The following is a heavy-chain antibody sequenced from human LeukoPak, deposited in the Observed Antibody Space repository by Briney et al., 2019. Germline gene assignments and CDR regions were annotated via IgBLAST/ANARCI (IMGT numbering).Heavy chain of an antibody. CDR1: GFTFSSYE. Sequence: GGSLRLSCAASGFTFSSYEMNWVRQAPGKGLEWVSYISSSGSTIYYADSVKGRFTISRDNAKNSLYLQMNSLRAEDTAVYYCGRSGSSSWFDAFDIWGQGTMVTVSS. V-gene: IGHV3-48*03. CDR3: GRSGSSSWFDAFDI. D-gene: IGHD6-13*01. J-gene: IGHJ3*02. CDR2: ISSSGSTI.